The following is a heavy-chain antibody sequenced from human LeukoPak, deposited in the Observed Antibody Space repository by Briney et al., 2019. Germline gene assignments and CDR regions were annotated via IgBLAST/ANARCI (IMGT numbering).Heavy chain of an antibody. CDR3: ARDHGSVYYYYGMDV. V-gene: IGHV1-18*01. J-gene: IGHJ6*02. CDR2: ISAYNGNT. Sequence: ASVKVSCKASGYTFTSYGNSWVRQAPGQGLEWMGWISAYNGNTNYAQKLQGRVTMTTDTSTSTAYMELRSLRSDDTAVYYCARDHGSVYYYYGMDVRGQGTTVTVSS. D-gene: IGHD2-2*03. CDR1: GYTFTSYG.